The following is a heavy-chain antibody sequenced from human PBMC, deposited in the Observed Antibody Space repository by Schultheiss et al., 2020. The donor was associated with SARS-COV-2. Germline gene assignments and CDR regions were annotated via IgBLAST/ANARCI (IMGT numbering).Heavy chain of an antibody. Sequence: GGSLRLSCAASGFTFSSYGMHWVRQAPGKGLEWVAVISYDGSNKYYADSVKGRFTISRDNAKNSLYLQMNSLRAEDTAVYYCAKGLRFLEWLWGFDYWGQGTLVTVSS. CDR1: GFTFSSYG. CDR3: AKGLRFLEWLWGFDY. CDR2: ISYDGSNK. D-gene: IGHD3-3*01. V-gene: IGHV3-33*03. J-gene: IGHJ4*02.